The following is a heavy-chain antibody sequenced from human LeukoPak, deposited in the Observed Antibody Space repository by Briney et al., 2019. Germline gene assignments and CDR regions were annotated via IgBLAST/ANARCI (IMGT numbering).Heavy chain of an antibody. CDR2: INPAGNYA. J-gene: IGHJ5*01. Sequence: GGSLRLSCATSGFTFSNYWIHWVRQAPGKGLVWVSRINPAGNYANYADSVKGRFTISRDNAKNTVYLQMNSLRAEDTALFYCVRDWDHYDFDSWGQGTLVTVSS. CDR1: GFTFSNYW. CDR3: VRDWDHYDFDS. V-gene: IGHV3-74*01. D-gene: IGHD3-3*01.